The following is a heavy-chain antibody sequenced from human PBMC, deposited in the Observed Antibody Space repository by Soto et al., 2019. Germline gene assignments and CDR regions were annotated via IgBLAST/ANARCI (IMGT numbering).Heavy chain of an antibody. D-gene: IGHD4-17*01. CDR2: ISYHGSDK. V-gene: IGHV3-30*18. J-gene: IGHJ4*02. CDR1: GFTFSNYG. CDR3: AKDHLTTPVTRVGC. Sequence: QVQLVESGGGVVQPGRSLRLSCAASGFTFSNYGMHWVRQAPGKGLEWVAVISYHGSDKYYADSVKGRFTISRDNSKNTLYLQMDSLRAEDTAVYYCAKDHLTTPVTRVGCWGQGTLVTVSS.